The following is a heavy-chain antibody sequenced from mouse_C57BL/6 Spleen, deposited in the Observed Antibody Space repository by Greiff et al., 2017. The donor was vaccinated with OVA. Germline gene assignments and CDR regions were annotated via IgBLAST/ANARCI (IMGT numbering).Heavy chain of an antibody. J-gene: IGHJ2*01. CDR3: ARSYSKGYYFDY. CDR1: GYTFTDYN. Sequence: EVQLQQSGPELVKPGASVKIPCKASGYTFTDYNMDWVKQSHGKSLEWIGDINPNNGGTIYNQKFKGKATLTVDKSSSTAYMELRSLTSEDTAVYYCARSYSKGYYFDYWGQGTTLTVSS. D-gene: IGHD2-5*01. CDR2: INPNNGGT. V-gene: IGHV1-18*01.